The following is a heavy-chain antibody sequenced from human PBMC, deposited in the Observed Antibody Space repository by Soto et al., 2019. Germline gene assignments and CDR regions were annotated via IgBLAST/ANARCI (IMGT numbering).Heavy chain of an antibody. J-gene: IGHJ6*02. CDR3: ASSYYGSGTPYYYGMDA. CDR1: GYTFTSYG. CDR2: ISAYNGNT. V-gene: IGHV1-18*01. D-gene: IGHD3-10*01. Sequence: QVQLVQSGAEVKKPGASVKVSCKASGYTFTSYGISWVRQAPGQGLEWMGWISAYNGNTNYAQKLQGRVTMTTDTSTSTAYMELRSLRSDDTAVYYCASSYYGSGTPYYYGMDAWGQGTTVTVSS.